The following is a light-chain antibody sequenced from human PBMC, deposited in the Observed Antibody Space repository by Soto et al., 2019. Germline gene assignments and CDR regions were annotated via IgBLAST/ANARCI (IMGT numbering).Light chain of an antibody. Sequence: DIQMTQSPSSLSASVGDRVTITCQASQAISNFLNWYQQKPGQVPKLLIYDASDLETGVPSRFSGSGSGTDFTFTISSLQPEDFATYYCQQYDNLPYSFGPGTKVDIK. CDR1: QAISNF. V-gene: IGKV1-33*01. CDR3: QQYDNLPYS. J-gene: IGKJ3*01. CDR2: DAS.